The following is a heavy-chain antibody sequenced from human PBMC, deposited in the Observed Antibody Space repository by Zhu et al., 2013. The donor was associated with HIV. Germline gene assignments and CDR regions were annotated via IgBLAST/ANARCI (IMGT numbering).Heavy chain of an antibody. CDR1: GYTFSSYG. D-gene: IGHD1-26*01. J-gene: IGHJ4*02. CDR2: VSAYNGNT. CDR3: ARDRVGDGLDY. Sequence: QVQLVQSGTEMKKPGASVKVSCKASGYTFSSYGISWVRQAPGQGPEWMGWVSAYNGNTNYAQKLQGRVTMTTDTSTRTAYMELTSLRSDDTAVYYCARDRVGDGLDYWGQGTLVTVSS. V-gene: IGHV1-18*01.